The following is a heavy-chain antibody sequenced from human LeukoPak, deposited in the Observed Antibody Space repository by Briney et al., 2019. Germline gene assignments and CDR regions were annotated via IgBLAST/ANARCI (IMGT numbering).Heavy chain of an antibody. V-gene: IGHV3-30*18. CDR3: AKTGMVRGVIAYLFDY. CDR2: ISYDGNHK. D-gene: IGHD3-10*01. J-gene: IGHJ4*02. CDR1: GFTFSNYD. Sequence: GGFLRLSCAASGFTFSNYDMHWVRQAPGKGLEWVTVISYDGNHKYYADSVKGRFTISRDNSKNMLCLQMNSLRAEDTAVYYCAKTGMVRGVIAYLFDYWGQGTLVTVSS.